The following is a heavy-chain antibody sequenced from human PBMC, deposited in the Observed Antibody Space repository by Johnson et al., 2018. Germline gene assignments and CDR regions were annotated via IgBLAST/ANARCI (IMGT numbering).Heavy chain of an antibody. CDR1: GVSISNYY. V-gene: IGHV4-59*01. J-gene: IGHJ6*03. CDR3: ARYYYGSGSYYNVRYMDV. D-gene: IGHD3-10*01. CDR2: IYDTGST. Sequence: QVQLQESGPGLVKPSETLSLICTVSGVSISNYYWSWIRQSPGKGLEWIGYIYDTGSTNDNPSLKSRVTISVDTSKNQFSLKLSSVTAADKAGYYCARYYYGSGSYYNVRYMDVWGKGTTVTVSS.